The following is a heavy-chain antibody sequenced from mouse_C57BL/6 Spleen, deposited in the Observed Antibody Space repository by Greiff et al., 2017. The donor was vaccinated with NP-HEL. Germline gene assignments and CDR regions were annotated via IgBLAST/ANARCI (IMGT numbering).Heavy chain of an antibody. CDR3: ARLATTVGGDAMDY. Sequence: QVQLQQSGAELVRPGASVKLSCKASGYTFTDYYINWVKQRPGQGLEWIARIYPGSGNTYYNEKFKGKATLTAEKSSSTAYMQLSSLTSEDSAVYFCARLATTVGGDAMDYWGQGTSVTVSS. V-gene: IGHV1-76*01. J-gene: IGHJ4*01. CDR2: IYPGSGNT. CDR1: GYTFTDYY. D-gene: IGHD1-1*01.